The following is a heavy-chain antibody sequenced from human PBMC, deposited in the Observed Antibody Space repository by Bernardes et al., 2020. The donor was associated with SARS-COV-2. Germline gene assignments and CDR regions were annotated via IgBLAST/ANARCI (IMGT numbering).Heavy chain of an antibody. J-gene: IGHJ5*02. CDR2: IYSSGST. D-gene: IGHD6-13*01. Sequence: SETLSLTCTVSGGSIRNYYWSWIRQPPGKGLEWIRYIYSSGSTNYNPSLESRVTISVDTSKNQFSLRLRSVTTADTAVYYCARSDWVAAAVNWFDPWGQGTLVTVSS. CDR1: GGSIRNYY. V-gene: IGHV4-59*01. CDR3: ARSDWVAAAVNWFDP.